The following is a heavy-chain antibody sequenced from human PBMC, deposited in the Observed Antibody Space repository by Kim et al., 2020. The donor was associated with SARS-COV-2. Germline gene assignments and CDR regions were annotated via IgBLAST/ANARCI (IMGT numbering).Heavy chain of an antibody. CDR1: GFTFSSYA. D-gene: IGHD3-3*01. CDR3: ARAAAYYDFWSGYWNLDY. Sequence: GGSLRLSCAASGFTFSSYAMHWVRQAPGKGLEWVAVISYDGSNKYYADSVKGRFTISRDNSKNTLYLQMNSLRAEDTAVYYCARAAAYYDFWSGYWNLDYWGQGTLVTVSS. J-gene: IGHJ4*02. CDR2: ISYDGSNK. V-gene: IGHV3-30-3*01.